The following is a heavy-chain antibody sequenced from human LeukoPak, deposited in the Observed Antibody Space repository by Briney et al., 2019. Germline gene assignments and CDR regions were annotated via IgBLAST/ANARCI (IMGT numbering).Heavy chain of an antibody. V-gene: IGHV1-2*06. CDR2: INPNSGGT. CDR3: ARGSVPPEAAAGTEFDY. D-gene: IGHD6-13*01. Sequence: GASVKVSCKASGYTFTGYYMHWVRQAPGQGLEWMGRINPNSGGTNYAQKFQGRVTMTRDTSISTAYMELSSLRSEDTAVYYCARGSVPPEAAAGTEFDYWGQGTLVTVSS. J-gene: IGHJ4*02. CDR1: GYTFTGYY.